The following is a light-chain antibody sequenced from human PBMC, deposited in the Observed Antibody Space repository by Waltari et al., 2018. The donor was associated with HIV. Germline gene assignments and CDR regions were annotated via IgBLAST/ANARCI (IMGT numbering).Light chain of an antibody. CDR2: NVS. J-gene: IGKJ1*01. Sequence: DVVMTQSPLSLPVTLGQPASISCSSTRSLVYKGGDTFLSWFHQRPGQSPRRLIHNVSIRDSGVPDRFSGSGSGSDFTLRISRVEAEDVGIYYCMQGTYWPRTFGQGTKVEIK. V-gene: IGKV2-30*01. CDR1: RSLVYKGGDTF. CDR3: MQGTYWPRT.